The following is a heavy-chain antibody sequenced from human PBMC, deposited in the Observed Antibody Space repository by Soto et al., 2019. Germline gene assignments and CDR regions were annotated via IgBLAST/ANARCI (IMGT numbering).Heavy chain of an antibody. CDR2: IYPGDSDT. V-gene: IGHV5-51*01. Sequence: PGESLKISCKGSGYSFTSYWIGWVRQMPGKGLEWMGIIYPGDSDTRYSPSFQGQVTISADKSISTAYLQWSSLKASDTAMYYRARGDCSGGSCYSSDYDYIWGTPIGWFDPWGQGTLVTVSS. CDR1: GYSFTSYW. J-gene: IGHJ5*02. D-gene: IGHD2-15*01. CDR3: ARGDCSGGSCYSSDYDYIWGTPIGWFDP.